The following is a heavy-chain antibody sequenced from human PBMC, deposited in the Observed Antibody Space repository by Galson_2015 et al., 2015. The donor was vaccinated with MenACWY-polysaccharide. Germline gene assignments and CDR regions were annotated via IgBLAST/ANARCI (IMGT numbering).Heavy chain of an antibody. J-gene: IGHJ6*03. V-gene: IGHV4-4*02. CDR2: IYHTGTT. CDR3: ARAYYYYMDV. D-gene: IGHD3-16*01. CDR1: GGSISTGGSIRSSNW. Sequence: SEPLSLTCAISGGSISTGGSIRSSNWWSWVRQSPGKGLEWIGEIYHTGTTNYNPSLKSRVTISADESKNQCSLRLNSVTAADTAVYYCARAYYYYMDVWGKGTTVTVSS.